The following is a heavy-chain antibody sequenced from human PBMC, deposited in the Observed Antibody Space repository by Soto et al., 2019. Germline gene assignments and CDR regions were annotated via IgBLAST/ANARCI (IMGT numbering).Heavy chain of an antibody. J-gene: IGHJ4*02. Sequence: PSETLSLTCSVSGASIGSYYYTWIRQTPGKGLKWIGYIYLGGSINYNPSFKSRVIISVDTSKNHFSVRLSSVTAADTAVYYCAGGRDNSKVNRWGQGNLVTVSS. D-gene: IGHD1-1*01. CDR2: IYLGGSI. CDR3: AGGRDNSKVNR. CDR1: GASIGSYY. V-gene: IGHV4-59*01.